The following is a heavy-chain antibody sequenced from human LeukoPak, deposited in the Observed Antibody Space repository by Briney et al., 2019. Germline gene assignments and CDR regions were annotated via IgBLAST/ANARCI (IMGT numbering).Heavy chain of an antibody. CDR1: GFTFSSYA. V-gene: IGHV3-30*04. CDR3: ASLDILTGYYSTPEVDY. CDR2: ISYDGSNK. J-gene: IGHJ4*02. D-gene: IGHD3-9*01. Sequence: GRSLRLSCAASGFTFSSYAMHWVRQAPGKGLEWVAVISYDGSNKYYADSVKGRFTISRDNSKNTLYLQMNSLRAEDTAVYYCASLDILTGYYSTPEVDYWGQGTLVTVSS.